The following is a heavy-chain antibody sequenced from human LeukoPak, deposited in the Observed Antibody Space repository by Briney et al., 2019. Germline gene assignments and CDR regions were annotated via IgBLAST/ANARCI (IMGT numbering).Heavy chain of an antibody. J-gene: IGHJ6*02. D-gene: IGHD3-3*01. CDR1: GYTFTGYY. CDR3: ARDRVTIFGVVIPPRWSYGMDV. CDR2: INPSGGST. Sequence: ASVKVSCKASGYTFTGYYMHWVRQAPGQGLEWMGIINPSGGSTSYAQKFQGRVTMTRDTSTSTVYMELSSLRSEDTAVYYCARDRVTIFGVVIPPRWSYGMDVWGQGTTVTVSS. V-gene: IGHV1-46*01.